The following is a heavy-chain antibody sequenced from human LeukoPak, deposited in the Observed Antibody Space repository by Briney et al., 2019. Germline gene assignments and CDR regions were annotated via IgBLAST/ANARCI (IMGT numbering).Heavy chain of an antibody. Sequence: SETLSLTCTVSGGSISSYYWSWIRQPPGKGLEWIGYIYYSGSTNYNPSLKSRVTISVDTSKNQFSLKLSSVTAADTAVYYCARAGRIRSWFGELSVLDYWGQGTLVTVSS. V-gene: IGHV4-59*08. CDR2: IYYSGST. D-gene: IGHD3-10*01. CDR3: ARAGRIRSWFGELSVLDY. J-gene: IGHJ4*02. CDR1: GGSISSYY.